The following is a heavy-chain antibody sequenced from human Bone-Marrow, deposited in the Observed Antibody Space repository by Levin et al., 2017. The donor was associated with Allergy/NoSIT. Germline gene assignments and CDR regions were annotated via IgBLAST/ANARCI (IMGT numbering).Heavy chain of an antibody. J-gene: IGHJ4*02. Sequence: GGSLRLSCAASGFTFSSYAMSWVRQAPGKGLEWVSHIFGLGDTTYHADSVRGRFTISRDNSKNTLYLQMDSLRAEDTAIYFCAKTGHPKWLQYLDYWGQGTLVTVSS. V-gene: IGHV3-23*01. D-gene: IGHD5-24*01. CDR2: IFGLGDTT. CDR1: GFTFSSYA. CDR3: AKTGHPKWLQYLDY.